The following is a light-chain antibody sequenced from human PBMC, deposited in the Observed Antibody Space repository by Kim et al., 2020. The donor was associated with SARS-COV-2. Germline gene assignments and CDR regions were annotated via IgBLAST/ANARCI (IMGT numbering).Light chain of an antibody. V-gene: IGKV3-11*01. CDR2: DAS. J-gene: IGKJ1*01. Sequence: RATLSCRASQSVSSNLAWYQQRPGQIPRLLLYDASHRATGIPARFSGSGSGTDFTLTISSLEPEDFAVYYCQQRSNWPPWTFGQGTKVEVK. CDR3: QQRSNWPPWT. CDR1: QSVSSN.